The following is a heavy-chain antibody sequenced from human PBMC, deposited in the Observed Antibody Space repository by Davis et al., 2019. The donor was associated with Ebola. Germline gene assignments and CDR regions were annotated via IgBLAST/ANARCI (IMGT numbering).Heavy chain of an antibody. CDR2: IYWNDDK. Sequence: SGPTLVKPTETLTLTCTFSGFSLSTSGVGVGWIRQPPGKALEWLALIYWNDDKRYSPSLKSRLTITKDTSKNQVVLTMTNMDPVDTATYYCAHRLTGYSSGWYYFDYWGQGTLVTVSS. V-gene: IGHV2-5*01. CDR3: AHRLTGYSSGWYYFDY. CDR1: GFSLSTSGVG. D-gene: IGHD6-19*01. J-gene: IGHJ4*02.